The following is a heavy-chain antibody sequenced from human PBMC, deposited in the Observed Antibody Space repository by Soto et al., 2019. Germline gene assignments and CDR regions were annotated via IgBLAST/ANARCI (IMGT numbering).Heavy chain of an antibody. CDR1: GFTFSSYA. CDR3: ARVRDYGMDV. Sequence: GGSLRLSCAASGFTFSSYAMSWVRQAPGKGLEWVSGISGSGGNTNFADSVKGRFTISRDKSKNTLHLQMNSLRTEDTAVYFCARVRDYGMDVWGQGTTVTVSS. V-gene: IGHV3-23*01. CDR2: ISGSGGNT. J-gene: IGHJ6*02.